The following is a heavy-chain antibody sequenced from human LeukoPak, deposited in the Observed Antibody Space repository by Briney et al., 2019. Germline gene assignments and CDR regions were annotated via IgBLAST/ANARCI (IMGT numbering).Heavy chain of an antibody. CDR1: GFTFSSYS. D-gene: IGHD2-8*01. CDR3: ARSTYADY. Sequence: GGSLRLSCAASGFTFSSYSMSWVRQAPGQGLEWVASIISSISYIYYADSLKGRFTMSRDKAKSSLHLQMSSLRSEDTAVYYCARSTYADYRGRGTLATVS. J-gene: IGHJ4*02. CDR2: IISSISYI. V-gene: IGHV3-21*01.